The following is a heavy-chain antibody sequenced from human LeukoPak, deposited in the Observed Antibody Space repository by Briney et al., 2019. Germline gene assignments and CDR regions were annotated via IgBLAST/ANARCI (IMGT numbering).Heavy chain of an antibody. D-gene: IGHD6-13*01. CDR1: GFTFSSYE. J-gene: IGHJ4*02. V-gene: IGHV3-48*03. Sequence: PGGSLRLSCAASGFTFSSYEMNWVRQAPGKGLEWVSYISSSGSTIYYADSVKGRFTISRDNAKNSLYLQMNSLRAEDTAVYYCASAGYSSSWYHYWGQGTLVTVSS. CDR3: ASAGYSSSWYHY. CDR2: ISSSGSTI.